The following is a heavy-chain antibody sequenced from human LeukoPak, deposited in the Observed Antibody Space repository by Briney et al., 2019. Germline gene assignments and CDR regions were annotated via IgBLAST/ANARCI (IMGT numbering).Heavy chain of an antibody. Sequence: SETLSLTCTVSGYTISSGYYWGWIRQPPGKGLEWIGSIYQSGSTYYNPSLKSRVTISVDTSKNQFSLKLSSVTAADTAVYYCARVKRIAAAGTWGAFDIWGQGTMVTVSS. V-gene: IGHV4-38-2*02. CDR3: ARVKRIAAAGTWGAFDI. CDR2: IYQSGST. D-gene: IGHD6-13*01. CDR1: GYTISSGYY. J-gene: IGHJ3*02.